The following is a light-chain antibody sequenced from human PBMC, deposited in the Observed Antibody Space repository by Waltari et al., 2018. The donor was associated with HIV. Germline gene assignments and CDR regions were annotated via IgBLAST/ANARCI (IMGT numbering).Light chain of an antibody. J-gene: IGLJ3*02. Sequence: QSALTQPASVSGSPGQSITIPCTGTSSDVGGYNYASWYQQHPGKAPNLMIYDVSNRPSGVSNRFSGSKSGNTASLTISGLQAEDEADYYCSSYTSSSTLWVFGGGTKLTVL. CDR1: SSDVGGYNY. V-gene: IGLV2-14*01. CDR2: DVS. CDR3: SSYTSSSTLWV.